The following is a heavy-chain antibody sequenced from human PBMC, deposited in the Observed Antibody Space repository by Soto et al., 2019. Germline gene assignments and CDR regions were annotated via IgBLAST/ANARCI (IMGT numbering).Heavy chain of an antibody. CDR3: ATGLNILAVGPTDDY. CDR2: ISCSGAGT. Sequence: PGGSRRLSCAASGFTFNIYAMSWFRQAPGKGLEWVSAISCSGAGTYYADSVKGRFTTSRDNSKNTLYLQMNGLRTEDTAVSYCATGLNILAVGPTDDYWGKGTLVSASS. D-gene: IGHD6-19*01. CDR1: GFTFNIYA. J-gene: IGHJ4*03. V-gene: IGHV3-23*01.